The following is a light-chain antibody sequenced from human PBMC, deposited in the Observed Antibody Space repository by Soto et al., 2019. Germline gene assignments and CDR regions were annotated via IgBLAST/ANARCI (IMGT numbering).Light chain of an antibody. Sequence: IQMTQSPASLSASLGDRVTITCRARQGISNYLAWYQQKPGTVPKLLIYAASSLQSGVPSRFSGSGSGTDCTLTISSLQPEDVEPYYCQHYNSYSEAFGQGTKVDIK. CDR1: QGISNY. CDR3: QHYNSYSEA. V-gene: IGKV1-27*01. J-gene: IGKJ1*01. CDR2: AAS.